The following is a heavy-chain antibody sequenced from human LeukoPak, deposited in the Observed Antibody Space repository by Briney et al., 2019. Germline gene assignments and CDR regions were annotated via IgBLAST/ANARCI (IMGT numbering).Heavy chain of an antibody. D-gene: IGHD3-10*01. J-gene: IGHJ4*02. CDR1: GYTFTSYG. CDR3: ARDKGGSGSYYKNPSYYFDY. Sequence: ASVKVSCKASGYTFTSYGISWVQQAPGQGLEWMGWISAYNGNTNYAQKLQGRVTTSTAYMELRSLRSDDTAVYYCARDKGGSGSYYKNPSYYFDYWGQGTLVTVSS. CDR2: ISAYNGNT. V-gene: IGHV1-18*01.